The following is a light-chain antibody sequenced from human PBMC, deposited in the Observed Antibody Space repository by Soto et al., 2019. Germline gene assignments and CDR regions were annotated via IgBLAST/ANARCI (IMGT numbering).Light chain of an antibody. V-gene: IGKV3-15*01. CDR3: QQYNTWWT. CDR2: GAS. Sequence: EIVMTQSPATLSVSPGERATLSCRASQSVSNNLAWYQNKPGQAPRLLIYGASTGATGSPARFSGSGSGTDSTPTSSSLPDEDFAFYYCQQYNTWWTFGQGTRVEIK. CDR1: QSVSNN. J-gene: IGKJ1*01.